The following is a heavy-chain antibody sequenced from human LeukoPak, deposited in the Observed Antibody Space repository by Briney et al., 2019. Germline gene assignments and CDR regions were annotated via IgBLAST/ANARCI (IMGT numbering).Heavy chain of an antibody. V-gene: IGHV4-38-2*02. Sequence: SETLSLTCTVSGYSISSGYYWGWIRQSPGKGLEWIGNIYHAGSTFHNPSLKSRVTISVDTSKNQFSLKVNSVTAADTAVYYCARGYNSGWYAYWGQGTLVTVSS. CDR2: IYHAGST. J-gene: IGHJ4*02. D-gene: IGHD6-19*01. CDR1: GYSISSGYY. CDR3: ARGYNSGWYAY.